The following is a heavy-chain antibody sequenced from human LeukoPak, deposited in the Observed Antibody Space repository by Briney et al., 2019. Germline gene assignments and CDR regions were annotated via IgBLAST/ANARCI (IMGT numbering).Heavy chain of an antibody. CDR1: GYTFTRYG. V-gene: IGHV1-18*01. D-gene: IGHD2-2*01. CDR2: ISAYNGNT. CDR3: ARDGEPAAFYYDGMDV. Sequence: VSVNVSHKASGYTFTRYGISWVRQAPGQGLEGVGWISAYNGNTKYAQKLQGRVTMTTDTSTSTAYMELRSLRSDDTGVYFCARDGEPAAFYYDGMDVWGQGTTVTVSS. J-gene: IGHJ6*02.